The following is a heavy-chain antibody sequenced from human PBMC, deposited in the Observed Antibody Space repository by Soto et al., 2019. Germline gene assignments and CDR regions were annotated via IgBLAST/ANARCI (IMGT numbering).Heavy chain of an antibody. CDR2: IIPIFGTA. J-gene: IGHJ6*02. V-gene: IGHV1-69*13. Sequence: SVKVSCKASGGTFSSYAISWVRQAPGQGLEWMGGIIPIFGTANYAQKFQGRVTITADESTSTAYMELSSLRSEDTAVYYCARGSVVIMGGYYYGMDAWGQGTTVTVSS. D-gene: IGHD3-3*01. CDR3: ARGSVVIMGGYYYGMDA. CDR1: GGTFSSYA.